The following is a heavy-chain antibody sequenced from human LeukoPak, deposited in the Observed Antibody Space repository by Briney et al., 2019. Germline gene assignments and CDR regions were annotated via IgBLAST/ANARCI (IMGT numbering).Heavy chain of an antibody. D-gene: IGHD3-10*01. CDR1: GFTFSSYD. CDR3: AKELPRSGKTFDY. Sequence: GGSLRLSCAASGFTFSSYDMTWLRQAPGKGLEWVASIGGSGRIIYYTDSVKGRFTISRDNFKHTVYLQMDSLRAEDTAVYYCAKELPRSGKTFDYWGQGTLVTVSS. V-gene: IGHV3-23*01. CDR2: IGGSGRII. J-gene: IGHJ4*02.